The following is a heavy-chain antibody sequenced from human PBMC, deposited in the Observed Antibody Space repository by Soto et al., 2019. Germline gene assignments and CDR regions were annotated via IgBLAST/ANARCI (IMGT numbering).Heavy chain of an antibody. V-gene: IGHV3-30-3*01. D-gene: IGHD4-17*01. J-gene: IGHJ4*02. CDR3: ASQGGDYGIDY. Sequence: VGSLRLSCAASGFTFSSYAMHWVRQAPGKGLEWVAVISYDGSNKYYADSVKGRFTISRDNSKNTLYLQMNSLRAEDTAVYYCASQGGDYGIDYWGQGTLVTVSS. CDR2: ISYDGSNK. CDR1: GFTFSSYA.